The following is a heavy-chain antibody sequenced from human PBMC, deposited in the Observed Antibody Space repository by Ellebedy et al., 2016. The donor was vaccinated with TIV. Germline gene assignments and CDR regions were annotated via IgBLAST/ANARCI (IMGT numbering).Heavy chain of an antibody. V-gene: IGHV5-51*01. J-gene: IGHJ2*01. CDR2: IYPGDSDT. CDR3: ARMVYGNGWDGYFDL. D-gene: IGHD6-19*01. CDR1: GYTFTNYW. Sequence: GESLKISCKGSGYTFTNYWIAWVRQMPGKGLEWMGFIYPGDSDTRYSPSSQGQVTISADKSINTAYLQWSSLKASDTAMYYCARMVYGNGWDGYFDLWGRGTLVTVSS.